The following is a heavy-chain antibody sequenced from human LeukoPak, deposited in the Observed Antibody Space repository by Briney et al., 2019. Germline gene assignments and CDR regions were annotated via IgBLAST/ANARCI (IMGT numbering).Heavy chain of an antibody. J-gene: IGHJ6*03. D-gene: IGHD3-22*01. CDR1: GFTFSDHY. CDR3: AREIGVYYYYYYMDV. Sequence: GGSLRLSCAASGFTFSDHYMDWVRQAPGKGLEWVGRTRNKANSYTTEYAASVKGRFTISRDDSKNSLYLQMNSLRTEDTAVYYCAREIGVYYYYYYMDVWGKGTTVTVSS. V-gene: IGHV3-72*01. CDR2: TRNKANSYTT.